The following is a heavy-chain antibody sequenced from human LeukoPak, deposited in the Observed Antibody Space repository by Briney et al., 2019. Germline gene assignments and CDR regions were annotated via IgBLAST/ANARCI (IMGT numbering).Heavy chain of an antibody. D-gene: IGHD6-19*01. V-gene: IGHV1-69*02. CDR1: GGTFSSYT. CDR3: ATAVAVAAPFDY. Sequence: ASVKVSCKASGGTFSSYTISWGRQAPGQGLEWMGRISPTVGIAKYAQKFQGRVTITADKSTSTAYMELNSLRSEDTAVYHCATAVAVAAPFDYWGQGSLVTVSS. CDR2: ISPTVGIA. J-gene: IGHJ4*02.